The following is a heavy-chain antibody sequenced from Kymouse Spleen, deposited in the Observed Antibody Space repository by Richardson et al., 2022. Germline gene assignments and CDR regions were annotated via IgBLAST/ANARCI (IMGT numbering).Heavy chain of an antibody. CDR2: IYYSGST. Sequence: QLQLQESGPGLVKPSETLSLTCTVSGGSISSSSYYWGWIRQPPGKGLEWIGSIYYSGSTYYNPSLKSRVTISVDTSKNQFSLKLSSVTAADTAVYYCARQDGDGYYYYYGMDVWGQGTTVTVSS. J-gene: IGHJ6*02. CDR3: ARQDGDGYYYYYGMDV. CDR1: GGSISSSSYY. V-gene: IGHV4-39*01. D-gene: IGHD7-27*02.